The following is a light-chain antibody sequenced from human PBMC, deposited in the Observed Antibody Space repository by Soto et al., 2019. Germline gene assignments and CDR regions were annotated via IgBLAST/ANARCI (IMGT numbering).Light chain of an antibody. Sequence: QSALTQPASLSGSPGQSITISCTGTNSDIGAYSRVCWYQQHPGKVPRLIIFAVSNRPSGVSNRFSGSKSGNTASLTISGLLAEDEADYYCVSYTRSDSWVFGGGTKLTVL. V-gene: IGLV2-14*03. CDR2: AVS. CDR1: NSDIGAYSR. CDR3: VSYTRSDSWV. J-gene: IGLJ3*02.